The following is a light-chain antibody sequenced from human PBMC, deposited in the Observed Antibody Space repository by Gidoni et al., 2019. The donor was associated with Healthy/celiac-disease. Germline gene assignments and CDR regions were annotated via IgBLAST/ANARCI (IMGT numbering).Light chain of an antibody. CDR2: GSS. J-gene: IGKJ1*01. CDR1: QSVSAN. Sequence: EIVMTQSPATLSVSPGNRATLSCRASQSVSANLAWYQQKPGQAPRHVIYGSSTRATGIPASSSGSGSGTYCTRTISSRQSEDCALDYRQQYNNWPPWTFGQGTKVEIK. V-gene: IGKV3-15*01. CDR3: QQYNNWPPWT.